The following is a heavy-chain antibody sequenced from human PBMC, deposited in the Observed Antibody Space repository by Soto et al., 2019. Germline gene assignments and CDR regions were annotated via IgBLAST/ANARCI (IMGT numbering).Heavy chain of an antibody. CDR2: ISSNGGST. V-gene: IGHV3-64D*08. D-gene: IGHD5-18*01. CDR3: VKDGTAMVAAQPD. J-gene: IGHJ4*02. CDR1: GFTFSSYA. Sequence: GGSLRLSCSASGFTFSSYAMHWVRQAPGKGLEYVSAISSNGGSTYYADSVKGRFTISRDNSKNTLYLQMSSLRAEYTAVYYCVKDGTAMVAAQPDWGEGTLVTVSS.